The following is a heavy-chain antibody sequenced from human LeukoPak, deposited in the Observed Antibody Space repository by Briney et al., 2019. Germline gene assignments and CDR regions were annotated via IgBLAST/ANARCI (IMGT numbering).Heavy chain of an antibody. D-gene: IGHD5-18*01. J-gene: IGHJ4*02. CDR1: GGSISSGGYY. Sequence: TLSLTCTVSGGSISSGGYYWSWIRQHPWKGLEWIGYIYYSGSTYYNPSLKSRVTISVDTSKNQFSLKLSSVTAADTAVYYCARGGARLYSYGYVFGYWGQGTLVTVSS. CDR3: ARGGARLYSYGYVFGY. V-gene: IGHV4-31*03. CDR2: IYYSGST.